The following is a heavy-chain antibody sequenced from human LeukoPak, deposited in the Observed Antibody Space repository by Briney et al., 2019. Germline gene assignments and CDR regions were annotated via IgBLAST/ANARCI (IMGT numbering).Heavy chain of an antibody. CDR2: INPNSGGT. V-gene: IGHV1-2*02. D-gene: IGHD6-13*01. Sequence: ASVKVSCKASGYTFTGYYMHWVRQAPGRGLEWMGWINPNSGGTNYAQKFQGRVTMTRDTSISTAYMELSRLRSDDTAVYYCARRLGSSWVNWFDPWGQGTLVTVSS. CDR3: ARRLGSSWVNWFDP. CDR1: GYTFTGYY. J-gene: IGHJ5*02.